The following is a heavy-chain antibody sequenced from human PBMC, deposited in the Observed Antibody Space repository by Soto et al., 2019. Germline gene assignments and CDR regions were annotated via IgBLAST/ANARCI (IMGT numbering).Heavy chain of an antibody. D-gene: IGHD6-6*01. CDR1: GYTFTTYA. CDR3: ARSFDQFVGPATPYYYYNMGV. V-gene: IGHV1-3*05. CDR2: INAGNGNT. Sequence: QVQLVQSGAEEKKPGASVKVSCKASGYTFTTYAMHWVRQAPGQRLEWMGWINAGNGNTKYSQKFQGRVTITRDTSASTDYMELSSLRSEDTAVYFWARSFDQFVGPATPYYYYNMGVWGQGTTVTVSS. J-gene: IGHJ6*02.